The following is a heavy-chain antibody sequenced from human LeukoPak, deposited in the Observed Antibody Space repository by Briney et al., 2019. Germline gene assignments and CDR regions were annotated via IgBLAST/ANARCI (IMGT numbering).Heavy chain of an antibody. D-gene: IGHD5-12*01. CDR2: ISSSSSYI. V-gene: IGHV3-21*01. J-gene: IGHJ6*03. CDR1: GFTFSSYS. CDR3: AREGGYDWGFNYYYYYMDV. Sequence: GGSLRLSCAASGFTFSSYSMNWVRQAPGKGLEWVSSISSSSSYIYYADSVKGRFTISRDNAKNSLYLQMNSLRAEDTAVYYCAREGGYDWGFNYYYYYMDVWGKGTTVTVSS.